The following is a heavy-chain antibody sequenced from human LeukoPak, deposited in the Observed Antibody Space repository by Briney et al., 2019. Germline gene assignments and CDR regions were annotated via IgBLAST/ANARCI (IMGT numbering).Heavy chain of an antibody. CDR3: AKGSDYGDYVASYYYYMDV. CDR2: ISGSGGST. D-gene: IGHD4-17*01. CDR1: GFTFSSYA. J-gene: IGHJ6*03. V-gene: IGHV3-23*01. Sequence: PGGSLRLSCAASGFTFSSYAMSWVRQAPGKGLEWVSAISGSGGSTYYADSVKGRFTISRDNSKNTLYLQMNSLRAEDTAVYYCAKGSDYGDYVASYYYYMDVWGKGTTVTVSS.